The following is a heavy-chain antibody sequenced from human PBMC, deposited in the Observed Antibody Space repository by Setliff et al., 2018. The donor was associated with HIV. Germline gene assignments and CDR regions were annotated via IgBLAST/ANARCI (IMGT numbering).Heavy chain of an antibody. CDR2: IYYSGST. Sequence: SETLSLTCTVSGGSISSHYWSWIRQPPGKGLEWIGTIYYSGSTNYNPSLKSRVTISVDTSKNQFSLKLSSVTAADTAVTYCTRDITAGFFLELASEYWGQGTLVTVSS. CDR3: TRDITAGFFLELASEY. V-gene: IGHV4-59*11. D-gene: IGHD3-3*01. J-gene: IGHJ4*02. CDR1: GGSISSHY.